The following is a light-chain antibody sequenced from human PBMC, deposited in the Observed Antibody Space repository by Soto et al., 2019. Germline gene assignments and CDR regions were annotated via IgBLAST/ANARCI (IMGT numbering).Light chain of an antibody. V-gene: IGLV2-14*01. CDR3: SSYTSSSTYV. CDR1: SSDVGGYNY. CDR2: EVS. Sequence: QSVLTQPASVSGSPGQSTTISCTGTSSDVGGYNYVSWYQQHPGKAPKFLIYEVSNRPSGVSNRFSGSKSGNTASLTISGLQAEDEADYYCSSYTSSSTYVFGTGTKVAVL. J-gene: IGLJ1*01.